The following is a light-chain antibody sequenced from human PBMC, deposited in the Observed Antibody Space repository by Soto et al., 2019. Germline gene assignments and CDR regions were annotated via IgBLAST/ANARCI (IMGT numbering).Light chain of an antibody. Sequence: DIVMTQSPDSLAVSLGERATINCKSSQSVLYSSNNKNYLAWYQQKPGQPPKLLIYWASTRESGVPDRFSGSGSGTDFTLTISSLQDDDVAVYYCQQYYSAPTFGQGTKLEIK. CDR3: QQYYSAPT. CDR1: QSVLYSSNNKNY. J-gene: IGKJ2*01. V-gene: IGKV4-1*01. CDR2: WAS.